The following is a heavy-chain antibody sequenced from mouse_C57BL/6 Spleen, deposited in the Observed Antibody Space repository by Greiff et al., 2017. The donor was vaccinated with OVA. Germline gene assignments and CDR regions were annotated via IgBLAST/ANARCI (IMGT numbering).Heavy chain of an antibody. D-gene: IGHD1-1*01. V-gene: IGHV3-6*01. CDR1: GYSITSGYY. CDR3: AREPHYYGSTYYAMDY. J-gene: IGHJ4*01. CDR2: ISYDGSN. Sequence: EVKLQESGPGLVKPSQSLSLTCSVTGYSITSGYYWNWIRQFPGNKLEWMGYISYDGSNNYNPSLKNRISITRDTSKNQFFLKLNSVTTEDTATYYCAREPHYYGSTYYAMDYWGQGTSVTVSS.